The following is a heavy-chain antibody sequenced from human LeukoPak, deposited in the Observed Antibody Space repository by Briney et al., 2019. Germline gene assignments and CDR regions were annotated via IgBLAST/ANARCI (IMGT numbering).Heavy chain of an antibody. CDR1: GGSFSGYY. V-gene: IGHV4-34*01. CDR3: ARGSGSSWPNCYYYYYMDV. D-gene: IGHD6-13*01. CDR2: INHSGST. J-gene: IGHJ6*03. Sequence: SETLSLTCAVYGGSFSGYYWSWIRQPPGKGLEWIGEINHSGSTNYNPSLKSRVTISVDTSKNQFSLKLSSVTAADTAVYYCARGSGSSWPNCYYYYYMDVWGKGTTVTVSS.